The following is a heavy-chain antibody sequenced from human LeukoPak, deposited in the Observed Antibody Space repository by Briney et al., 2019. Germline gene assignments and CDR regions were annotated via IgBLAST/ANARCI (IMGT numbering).Heavy chain of an antibody. CDR3: ASGEMATITSIDY. CDR1: GGSISSYY. Sequence: PSETLSLTCTVSGGSISSYYWSWIRQPPGKGLEWIGYIYYSGSTNYNPSLKSRVTISVDTSKNQFSLKLSSVTAADTAVYHCASGEMATITSIDYWGQGTLVTVSS. J-gene: IGHJ4*02. CDR2: IYYSGST. D-gene: IGHD5-24*01. V-gene: IGHV4-59*01.